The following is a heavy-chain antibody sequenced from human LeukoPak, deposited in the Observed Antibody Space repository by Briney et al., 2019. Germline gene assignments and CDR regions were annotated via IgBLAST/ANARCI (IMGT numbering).Heavy chain of an antibody. J-gene: IGHJ4*02. CDR3: SVFWTGYYTDY. CDR2: IKSRSDGGTT. CDR1: GFTFTDAW. V-gene: IGHV3-15*01. D-gene: IGHD3/OR15-3a*01. Sequence: KPGGSLRLSCAASGFTFTDAWMSWVRQAPGKGLEWVGRIKSRSDGGTTDYAAPVKGRFTISREDSQNTLYLQMNSLKTEDTAIYYCSVFWTGYYTDYWGQGTLVTVSS.